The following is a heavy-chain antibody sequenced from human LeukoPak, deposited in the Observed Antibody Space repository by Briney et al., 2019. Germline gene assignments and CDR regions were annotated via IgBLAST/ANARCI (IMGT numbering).Heavy chain of an antibody. D-gene: IGHD3-10*01. CDR2: IYYIVTT. Sequence: SETLSLTCTVSGGSINSYYWSWVRQPPGKGLEWIGYIYYIVTTNYNPSLKSRVAISVDTSKNQFSLKLSSVTAADTAVYYCARGYGSGSYIYYYGMDVWGQGTTVTVS. J-gene: IGHJ6*02. CDR1: GGSINSYY. CDR3: ARGYGSGSYIYYYGMDV. V-gene: IGHV4-59*01.